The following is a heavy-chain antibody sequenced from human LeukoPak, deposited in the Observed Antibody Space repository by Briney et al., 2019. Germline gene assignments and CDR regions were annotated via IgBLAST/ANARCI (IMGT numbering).Heavy chain of an antibody. CDR1: GGTFSSYA. J-gene: IGHJ4*02. CDR3: ARDYCSSTSCLFDY. Sequence: SVKVSCKASGGTFSSYAISWVRQAPGQGLEWMGGIIALFGTANYAQKFQGRLTITADESTSTAYMELSSLRSEDTAVYYCARDYCSSTSCLFDYWGQGTLVTVSS. D-gene: IGHD2-2*01. CDR2: IIALFGTA. V-gene: IGHV1-69*13.